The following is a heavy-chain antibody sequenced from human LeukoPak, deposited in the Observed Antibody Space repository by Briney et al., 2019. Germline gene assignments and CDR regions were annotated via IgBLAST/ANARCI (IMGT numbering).Heavy chain of an antibody. CDR2: IWNDGGDK. CDR3: ARGPYDSGKGFYFDF. V-gene: IGHV3-33*01. Sequence: GRSLRLFCAASGFTFSSYGMHWVRQAPGKGRGGVAIIWNDGGDKYYADPVQGRFTVSRDNSKNTLYLQMNSLRVEDTAVYYCARGPYDSGKGFYFDFWGQGTLVTVSS. J-gene: IGHJ4*02. D-gene: IGHD3-10*01. CDR1: GFTFSSYG.